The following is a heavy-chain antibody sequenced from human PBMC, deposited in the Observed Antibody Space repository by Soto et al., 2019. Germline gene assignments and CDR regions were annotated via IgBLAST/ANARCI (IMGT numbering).Heavy chain of an antibody. CDR3: ATEFSYYGSRGSYLDY. CDR1: GDSVSGNSAA. CDR2: TYYRSRWYN. D-gene: IGHD3-16*01. Sequence: SPTLSLTCAISGDSVSGNSAAWNWIRQCPSRGLEWLGRTYYRSRWYNDYAVSVKSRITVTPDTSKNQFSLHLNSVTPEDTAVYYCATEFSYYGSRGSYLDYRGQGVLGTVSS. J-gene: IGHJ4*03. V-gene: IGHV6-1*01.